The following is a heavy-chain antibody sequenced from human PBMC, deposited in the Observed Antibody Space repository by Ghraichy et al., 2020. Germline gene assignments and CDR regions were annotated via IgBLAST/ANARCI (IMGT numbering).Heavy chain of an antibody. Sequence: LSLTCAASGFIFRSYSMNWIRQAPGTGLEWVSSISGSSSYIYYADSVKGRFAISRDNAKNSLYLQMNSLRAEDTAVYYCARGGWNDYYYFDYWGQGILVTVSS. CDR1: GFIFRSYS. V-gene: IGHV3-21*01. CDR2: ISGSSSYI. J-gene: IGHJ4*02. CDR3: ARGGWNDYYYFDY. D-gene: IGHD1-1*01.